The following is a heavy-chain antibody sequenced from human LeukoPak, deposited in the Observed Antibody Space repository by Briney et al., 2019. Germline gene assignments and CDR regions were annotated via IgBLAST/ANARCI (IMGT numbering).Heavy chain of an antibody. D-gene: IGHD2-21*02. J-gene: IGHJ1*01. V-gene: IGHV1-18*04. CDR1: GYTFTGYY. CDR3: ARDPAYCGGDCYYNAEYFQH. CDR2: ISAYNGNT. Sequence: GASVKVSCKASGYTFTGYYMHWVRQAPGQGLEWMGWISAYNGNTNYAQKLQGRVTMTTDTSTSTAYMELRSLRSDDTAVYYCARDPAYCGGDCYYNAEYFQHWGQGTLVTVSS.